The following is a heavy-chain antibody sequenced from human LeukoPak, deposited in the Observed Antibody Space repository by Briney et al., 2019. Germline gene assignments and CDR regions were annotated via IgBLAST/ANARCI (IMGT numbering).Heavy chain of an antibody. D-gene: IGHD3-22*01. Sequence: SQTLSLTCTVSGGSISSDDYYWNWIRQPPGKGLEWIGYIYYSGTTYYNPSLKSRITISVDTSKNQFSLRLSSVTAADTAVYYCARTGGALDYYDSSGLFDYWGQGTLVTVSS. CDR3: ARTGGALDYYDSSGLFDY. V-gene: IGHV4-30-4*01. J-gene: IGHJ4*02. CDR2: IYYSGTT. CDR1: GGSISSDDYY.